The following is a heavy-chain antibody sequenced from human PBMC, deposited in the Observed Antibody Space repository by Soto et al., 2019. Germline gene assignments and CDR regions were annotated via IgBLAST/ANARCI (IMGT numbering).Heavy chain of an antibody. D-gene: IGHD2-15*01. J-gene: IGHJ4*01. CDR3: ARVRGGGSEYFFDY. CDR1: GYTFTRYN. Sequence: GASVKVSCKASGYTFTRYNVHWVRQAPGQGLEWMAIINPSGGTTYYVQKFEGRVTLTTDTSTSTVYMELSSLRSDDTAVYYCARVRGGGSEYFFDYWGHGTLVTVSS. V-gene: IGHV1-46*01. CDR2: INPSGGTT.